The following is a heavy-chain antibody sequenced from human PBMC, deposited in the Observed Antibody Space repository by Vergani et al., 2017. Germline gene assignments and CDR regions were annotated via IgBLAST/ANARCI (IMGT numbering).Heavy chain of an antibody. D-gene: IGHD5-12*01. J-gene: IGHJ6*02. Sequence: QVQLVQSGAEVKKPGSSVKVSCKTSGGTFKSNTFSWVRQAPGQGLEWMGGIIPIFGTADYAQDFQGRLSITADESTSTVYMELSSLRSDDTAIYYCATPXLRFSYYYYYGMDVWGQGTTVTVSS. V-gene: IGHV1-69*01. CDR2: IIPIFGTA. CDR1: GGTFKSNT. CDR3: ATPXLRFSYYYYYGMDV.